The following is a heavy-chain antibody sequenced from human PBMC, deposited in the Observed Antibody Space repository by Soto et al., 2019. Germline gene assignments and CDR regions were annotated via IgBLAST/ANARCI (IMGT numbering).Heavy chain of an antibody. CDR2: IYYSGST. V-gene: IGHV4-59*12. CDR1: GGSISSYY. CDR3: ARDVQSSTAKFYYYYGIDV. Sequence: SETLSLTCTVSGGSISSYYWSWIRQPPGKGLEWIGYIYYSGSTNYNPSLKSRVTISVDTSKNQFSLKLSSVTAADTAVYYCARDVQSSTAKFYYYYGIDVWGQGTTVTVSS. D-gene: IGHD6-6*01. J-gene: IGHJ6*02.